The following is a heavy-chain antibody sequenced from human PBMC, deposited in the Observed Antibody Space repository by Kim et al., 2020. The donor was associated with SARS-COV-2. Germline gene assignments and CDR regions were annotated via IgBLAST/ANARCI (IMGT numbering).Heavy chain of an antibody. CDR3: ARDGMVVAATGGVFDY. D-gene: IGHD2-15*01. CDR1: GFTFSSYA. Sequence: GGSLRLSCAASGFTFSSYAMHWVRQAPGKGLEWVAVISYDGSNKYYADSVKGRFTISRDNSKNTLYLQMNSLRAEDTAVYYCARDGMVVAATGGVFDYWGQGTLVTVSS. V-gene: IGHV3-30*04. J-gene: IGHJ4*02. CDR2: ISYDGSNK.